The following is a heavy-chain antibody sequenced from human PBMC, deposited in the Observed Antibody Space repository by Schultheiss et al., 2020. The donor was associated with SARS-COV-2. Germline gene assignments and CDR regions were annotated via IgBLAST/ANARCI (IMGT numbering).Heavy chain of an antibody. CDR1: GGTFSSYA. V-gene: IGHV1-18*01. Sequence: ASVKVSCKASGGTFSSYAISWVRQAPGQGLEWMGWISAYNGNTNYAQKLQGRVTMTTDTSTSTAYMELRSLRSDDTAVYYCARGLVVPTVVTGPSSVFDYWGQGTLVTVSS. J-gene: IGHJ4*02. D-gene: IGHD4-23*01. CDR3: ARGLVVPTVVTGPSSVFDY. CDR2: ISAYNGNT.